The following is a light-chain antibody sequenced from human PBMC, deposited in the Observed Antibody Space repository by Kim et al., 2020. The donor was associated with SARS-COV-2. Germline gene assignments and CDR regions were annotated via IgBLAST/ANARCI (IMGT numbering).Light chain of an antibody. J-gene: IGKJ1*01. Sequence: ASVGDRVTITCRASQSISSYLNCYQQKPGKAPKLLIYTASSLQSGVPSRFSGSGSGTDFTLTISCLQSEDFATYYCQQYYSYPRSFGQGTKVDIK. CDR3: QQYYSYPRS. CDR1: QSISSY. CDR2: TAS. V-gene: IGKV1-39*01.